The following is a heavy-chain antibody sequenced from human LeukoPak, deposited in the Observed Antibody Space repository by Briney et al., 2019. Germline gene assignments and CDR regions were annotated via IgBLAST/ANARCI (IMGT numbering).Heavy chain of an antibody. J-gene: IGHJ5*02. Sequence: EASVNVSCKASGYTFTNYYIHWVRQAPGQRLEWMGVISPTGGDTNYAQKFQGRVTITADESTSTAYMELSSLRSEDTAVYYCARDRVVAAVNWFDPWGQGTLVTVSS. CDR2: ISPTGGDT. CDR1: GYTFTNYY. D-gene: IGHD2-15*01. V-gene: IGHV1-46*01. CDR3: ARDRVVAAVNWFDP.